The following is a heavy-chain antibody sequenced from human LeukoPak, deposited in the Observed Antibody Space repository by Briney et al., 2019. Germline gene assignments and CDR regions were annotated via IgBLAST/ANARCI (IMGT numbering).Heavy chain of an antibody. CDR2: ISAYNGNT. CDR3: ARDPALGYTSGWYNWFDP. Sequence: ASVKVSCKASGYTFTSYGISWVRQAPGQGLEWMGWISAYNGNTNYAQKLQGRVTMTTDTSTSTAYMELRSLRSDDTAVYCCARDPALGYTSGWYNWFDPWGQGTLVTVSS. D-gene: IGHD6-19*01. J-gene: IGHJ5*02. CDR1: GYTFTSYG. V-gene: IGHV1-18*01.